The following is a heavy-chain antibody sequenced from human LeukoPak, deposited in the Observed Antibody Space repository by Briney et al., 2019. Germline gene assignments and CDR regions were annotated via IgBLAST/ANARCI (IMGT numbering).Heavy chain of an antibody. Sequence: GGSLRLSCAAAGFTVSTSATSWVRQAPGKGLEWVGFIRSKAYGGTTEYAASVKGRFTISRDDSKSIAYLQMNSLKTEDTAVYYCTREGEGLYIDAFDIWGQGTMVTVSS. CDR3: TREGEGLYIDAFDI. V-gene: IGHV3-49*04. CDR1: GFTVSTSA. D-gene: IGHD2-2*02. J-gene: IGHJ3*02. CDR2: IRSKAYGGTT.